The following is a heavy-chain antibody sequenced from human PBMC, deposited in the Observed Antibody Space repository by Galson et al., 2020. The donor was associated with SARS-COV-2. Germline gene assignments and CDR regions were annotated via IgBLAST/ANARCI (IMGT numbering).Heavy chain of an antibody. CDR1: GFTFSSYG. V-gene: IGHV3-30*03. CDR2: ISYDGSNK. CDR3: AREKGYCSSACCYVDYYYYGMDV. D-gene: IGHD2-2*01. J-gene: IGHJ6*02. Sequence: GESLKISCAASGFTFSSYGMHWVRQAPGKGLEWVAVISYDGSNKYYADSVKGRFTISRDNSKNTLYLQMNSLRAEDTAVYYCAREKGYCSSACCYVDYYYYGMDVWGQGTAVTVSS.